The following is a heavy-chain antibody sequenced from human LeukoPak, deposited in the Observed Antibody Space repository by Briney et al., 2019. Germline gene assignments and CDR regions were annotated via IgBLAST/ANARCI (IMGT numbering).Heavy chain of an antibody. J-gene: IGHJ4*02. Sequence: GGSLRLSCAASGFTFSSYWMHWVRQAPGKGLVWVSRINSDGSSTSYADSVKGRFTISRDNAKNTLYLQMNSLRAEDTAVYYCARAYYGGDCYPDYWGQGTLVTVSS. D-gene: IGHD2-21*02. CDR3: ARAYYGGDCYPDY. CDR2: INSDGSST. CDR1: GFTFSSYW. V-gene: IGHV3-74*01.